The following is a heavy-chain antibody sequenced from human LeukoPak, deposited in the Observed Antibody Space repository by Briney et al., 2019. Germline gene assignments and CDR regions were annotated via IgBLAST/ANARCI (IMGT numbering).Heavy chain of an antibody. CDR1: GFTFSSYW. V-gene: IGHV3-7*01. Sequence: GGSLRLSCAASGFTFSSYWMNWARQAPGKGLEWVASINHNGNVNYYVDSVKGRFTISRDNAKNSLYLQMSNLRAEDTAVYYCAREGQFAGDPLAFDYWGQGTLVTISS. J-gene: IGHJ4*02. D-gene: IGHD7-27*01. CDR2: INHNGNVN. CDR3: AREGQFAGDPLAFDY.